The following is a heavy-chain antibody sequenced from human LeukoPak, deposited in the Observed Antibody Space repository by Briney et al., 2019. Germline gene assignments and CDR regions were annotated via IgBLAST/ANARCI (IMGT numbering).Heavy chain of an antibody. CDR2: IYHSGST. CDR1: GGSISSGGYS. V-gene: IGHV4-30-2*01. Sequence: SETLSLTCAVSGGSISSGGYSWSWIRQPPGKGLEWIGYIYHSGSTYYNPSLKSRVTISVDRSKNQFSLKLSSVTAADTAVYYCARNQYYYDSSGYGNYFDYWGQGTLSPSPQ. D-gene: IGHD3-22*01. J-gene: IGHJ4*02. CDR3: ARNQYYYDSSGYGNYFDY.